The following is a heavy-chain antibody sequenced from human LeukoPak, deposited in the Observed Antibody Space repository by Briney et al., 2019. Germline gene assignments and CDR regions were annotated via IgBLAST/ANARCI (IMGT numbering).Heavy chain of an antibody. CDR2: IYYSGST. Sequence: SETLSLTCTVSGGSVSSGSHYWSWIRQPPGKGLEWIGYIYYSGSTNYNPSLKSRVTISVDTSKNQFSLKLSSVTAADTAVYYCARVGLYCSGGSCYSDGMDVWGKGTTVTVSS. J-gene: IGHJ6*04. V-gene: IGHV4-61*01. D-gene: IGHD2-15*01. CDR1: GGSVSSGSHY. CDR3: ARVGLYCSGGSCYSDGMDV.